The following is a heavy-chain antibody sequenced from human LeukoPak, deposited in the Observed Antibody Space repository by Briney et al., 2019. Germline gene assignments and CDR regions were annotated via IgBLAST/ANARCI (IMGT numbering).Heavy chain of an antibody. CDR1: GFTFSSYA. CDR3: ARASRGWYGY. D-gene: IGHD6-19*01. J-gene: IGHJ4*02. CDR2: ISSNGGST. Sequence: PVGSLRLSCVVSGFTFSSYAMHWVRQAPGKGLEYVSAISSNGGSTYYANSVKGRFTISRDNSKNTLYLQMGSLRVEDMAVYYCARASRGWYGYWGQGTLFTPSS. V-gene: IGHV3-64*01.